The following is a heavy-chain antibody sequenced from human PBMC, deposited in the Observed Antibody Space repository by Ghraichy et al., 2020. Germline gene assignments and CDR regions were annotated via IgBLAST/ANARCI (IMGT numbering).Heavy chain of an antibody. CDR1: DNSISSRGYW. V-gene: IGHV4-39*01. D-gene: IGHD2-15*01. CDR3: ARHGLAATDSFDI. J-gene: IGHJ3*02. CDR2: IFDKMTT. Sequence: SETLSLTCTVSDNSISSRGYWWDWIRQPPGKGLEWVGNIFDKMTTYYNPSLKNRVTMSLDPSKKHFSLNLTSVTAADTAVYYCARHGLAATDSFDIWGQGTVVTVSS.